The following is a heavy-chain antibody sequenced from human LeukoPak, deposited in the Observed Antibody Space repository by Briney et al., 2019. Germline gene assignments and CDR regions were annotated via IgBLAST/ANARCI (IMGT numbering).Heavy chain of an antibody. J-gene: IGHJ6*03. D-gene: IGHD3-3*01. Sequence: GGSLRLSCAASGFTFSSYGMHWVRQAPGKGLEWVAFIRYDGSNKYYADSVKGRFTISRDNSKNTLYLQMNSLGAEDTAVYYCAKDQTTAHYDFWSGYYNYYYYYMDVWGKGTTVTVSS. V-gene: IGHV3-30*02. CDR3: AKDQTTAHYDFWSGYYNYYYYYMDV. CDR2: IRYDGSNK. CDR1: GFTFSSYG.